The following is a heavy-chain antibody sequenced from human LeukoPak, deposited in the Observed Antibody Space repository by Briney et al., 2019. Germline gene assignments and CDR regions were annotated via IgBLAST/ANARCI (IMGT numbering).Heavy chain of an antibody. CDR3: AIDLYCSSTCWHRWFPP. Sequence: SETLSLTCTVSGGSISSYYWSWIRQPPGKGLEWIGYIYYSGSTNYNPSLKSRVTISVDTSKNQFSLKLSSVTVADTAVYSCAIDLYCSSTCWHRWFPPCGQGTLATVSS. CDR2: IYYSGST. V-gene: IGHV4-59*01. J-gene: IGHJ5*02. D-gene: IGHD2-2*01. CDR1: GGSISSYY.